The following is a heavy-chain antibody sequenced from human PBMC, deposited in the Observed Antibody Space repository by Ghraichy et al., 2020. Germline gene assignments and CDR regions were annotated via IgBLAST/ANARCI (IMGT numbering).Heavy chain of an antibody. CDR2: IKQQGTET. CDR1: GFSVSNYW. Sequence: GGSLRLSCAASGFSVSNYWMSWVRQAPGKGLEWVANIKQQGTETYYVGSVKGRFTISKDNAKNSLYLQMNSLRAEDTAIYYCATLDSILGATADDAFGIWGQGTMVTVSS. D-gene: IGHD1-26*01. CDR3: ATLDSILGATADDAFGI. J-gene: IGHJ3*02. V-gene: IGHV3-7*05.